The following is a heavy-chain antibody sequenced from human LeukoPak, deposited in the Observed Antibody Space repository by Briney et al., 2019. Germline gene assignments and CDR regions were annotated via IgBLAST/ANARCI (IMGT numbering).Heavy chain of an antibody. J-gene: IGHJ4*02. D-gene: IGHD3-22*01. CDR1: GGTFSSYA. Sequence: SVKVSCKASGGTFSSYAISWVRQAPGQGLEWMGGIIPIFGTANYAQKFQGRVTITADKSTSTAYMELSSLRSEDTAVYYCARDYYDSSGYPSGFDYWGQGTLVTVSS. CDR2: IIPIFGTA. V-gene: IGHV1-69*06. CDR3: ARDYYDSSGYPSGFDY.